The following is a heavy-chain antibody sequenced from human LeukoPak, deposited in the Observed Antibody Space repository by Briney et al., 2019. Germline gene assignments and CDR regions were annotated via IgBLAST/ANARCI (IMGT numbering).Heavy chain of an antibody. D-gene: IGHD3-10*01. J-gene: IGHJ4*02. Sequence: PGGSLRLSCAASGFSVSTTYMSWVRQAPGKGLEWVSVIYSGGSTYSADSVKGRFTISRDNSRSTLYLQMNSPRPEDTAIYYCAREGYYGSGSPPSLYFDYWGQGTLVTVSS. CDR3: AREGYYGSGSPPSLYFDY. V-gene: IGHV3-53*05. CDR1: GFSVSTTY. CDR2: IYSGGST.